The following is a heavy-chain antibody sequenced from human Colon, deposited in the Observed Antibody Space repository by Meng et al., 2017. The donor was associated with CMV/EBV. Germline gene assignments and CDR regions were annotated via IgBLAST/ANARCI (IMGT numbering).Heavy chain of an antibody. V-gene: IGHV3-21*01. Sequence: GGSLRLSCAASGFTFSSYSMSWVRQAPGKGLEWVSYISGSSSYMSYADSVKGRFTISRDAAKNALYLQMNSLRAEDTAVYYCARDLYKYGTLSLSAMDVWGQGTTVTVSS. J-gene: IGHJ6*02. D-gene: IGHD5-18*01. CDR1: GFTFSSYS. CDR3: ARDLYKYGTLSLSAMDV. CDR2: ISGSSSYM.